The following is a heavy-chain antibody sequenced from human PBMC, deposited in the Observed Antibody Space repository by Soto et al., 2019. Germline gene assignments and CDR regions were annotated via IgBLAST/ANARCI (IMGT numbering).Heavy chain of an antibody. J-gene: IGHJ4*02. Sequence: EVQLLESGGGLVQPGRSLILSCVASGYTFSNHAMSWSRQAPGKGLEWVSAMGPSGTTTYYADSVEGRFTISRDTSRNTLYLQMNSLRAEDTALYYCTKGSFLRGEEIYWGQGALVTVSS. D-gene: IGHD3-3*01. CDR3: TKGSFLRGEEIY. CDR2: MGPSGTTT. CDR1: GYTFSNHA. V-gene: IGHV3-23*01.